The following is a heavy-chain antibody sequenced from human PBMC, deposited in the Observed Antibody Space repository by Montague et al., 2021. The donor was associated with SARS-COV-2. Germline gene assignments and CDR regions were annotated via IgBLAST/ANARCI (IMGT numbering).Heavy chain of an antibody. Sequence: SETLSLTCSVSGDSISRSHYFWAWIRQPPGMGLEWIGSIYFTGKTYYHPSLKSRVTISIDTSKNHFSLRLSSVTAADSAVFYCARWGLNNAFDIWGLGTMGTVSS. CDR1: GDSISRSHYF. CDR2: IYFTGKT. D-gene: IGHD1/OR15-1a*01. CDR3: ARWGLNNAFDI. J-gene: IGHJ3*02. V-gene: IGHV4-39*02.